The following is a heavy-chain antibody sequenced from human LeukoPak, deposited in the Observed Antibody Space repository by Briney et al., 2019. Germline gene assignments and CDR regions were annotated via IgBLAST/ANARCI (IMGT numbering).Heavy chain of an antibody. CDR3: ARGDFWSGDYTDAFDV. V-gene: IGHV3-7*04. CDR2: IKPDGSEK. Sequence: GGSLRLSCAASRFTFSNYWMSWVRQAPGKGLEWVANIKPDGSEKYCVDSVKGRFSISRDNVRNTLYPQMNSLRVGDTALYYCARGDFWSGDYTDAFDVWGQGTMVTVSS. J-gene: IGHJ3*01. D-gene: IGHD3-3*01. CDR1: RFTFSNYW.